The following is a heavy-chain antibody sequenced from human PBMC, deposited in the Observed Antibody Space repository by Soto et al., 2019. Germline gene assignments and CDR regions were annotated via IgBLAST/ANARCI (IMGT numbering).Heavy chain of an antibody. CDR2: IIPLFGTA. D-gene: IGHD3-16*02. V-gene: IGHV1-69*01. CDR1: GGTFSSYA. Sequence: QVQLVQSGAEVKKPGSSVKVSCKASGGTFSSYAISWVRQAPGQGLEWMGGIIPLFGTANYAPKFQGRVTITADESTSTAYMELSSLRSEDTAVYYCQVYPAPGYYYGMDVWGQGTTVTVSS. CDR3: QVYPAPGYYYGMDV. J-gene: IGHJ6*02.